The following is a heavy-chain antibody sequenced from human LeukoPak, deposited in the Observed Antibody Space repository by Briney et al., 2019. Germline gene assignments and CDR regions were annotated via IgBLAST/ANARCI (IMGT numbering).Heavy chain of an antibody. CDR2: IYSGGST. J-gene: IGHJ4*02. V-gene: IGHV3-66*01. CDR3: ARGGIRGILLPVDY. Sequence: GGSLRLSCAASEFSVGSNYMTWVRQAPGKGLEWVSLIYSGGSTYYADSVKGRFTISRDNSKNTLYLQMNSLRAEDTAVYYCARGGIRGILLPVDYWGQGTLVTVSS. CDR1: EFSVGSNY. D-gene: IGHD3-10*01.